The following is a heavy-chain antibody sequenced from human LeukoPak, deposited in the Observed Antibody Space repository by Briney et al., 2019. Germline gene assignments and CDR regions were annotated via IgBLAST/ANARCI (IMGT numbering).Heavy chain of an antibody. D-gene: IGHD2-2*01. Sequence: ASVKVSCKASGYTFTGYGICWVPHAPGQGLEWMGWISAYNGNTNYAQKLQGRVTMTADTSTSTAYMELRSLRSDDTAVYYCARVGIYCSSTSCYASDFDYWGQGTLVAVSS. CDR3: ARVGIYCSSTSCYASDFDY. V-gene: IGHV1-18*01. CDR2: ISAYNGNT. J-gene: IGHJ4*02. CDR1: GYTFTGYG.